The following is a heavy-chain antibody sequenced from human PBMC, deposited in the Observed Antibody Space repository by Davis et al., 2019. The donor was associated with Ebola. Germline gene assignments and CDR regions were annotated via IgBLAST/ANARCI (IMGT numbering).Heavy chain of an antibody. Sequence: GGSLRLSCAASGFTFSSYAMHWVRQAPGKGLEWVAVISYDGSNTYYADSVKGRFTISRDNSKNTLYLQMNSLRAEDTAVYYCARDEAAAGYYYYYYGMDVWGQGTTVTVSS. CDR3: ARDEAAAGYYYYYYGMDV. D-gene: IGHD6-13*01. J-gene: IGHJ6*02. V-gene: IGHV3-30*04. CDR1: GFTFSSYA. CDR2: ISYDGSNT.